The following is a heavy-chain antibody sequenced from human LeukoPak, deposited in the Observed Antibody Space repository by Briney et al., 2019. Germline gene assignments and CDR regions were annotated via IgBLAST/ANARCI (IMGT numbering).Heavy chain of an antibody. CDR2: FGDNGGDT. Sequence: GGALRLGCAASGFTFNNYAMGWGRRAPGRGVEWVSAFGDNGGDTKYADSVKGRFTISRDNSKNTLYLQMNSLRVEDTAIYYCGKDWKLDYWGQGTLVTVSS. CDR1: GFTFNNYA. V-gene: IGHV3-23*01. CDR3: GKDWKLDY. J-gene: IGHJ4*02. D-gene: IGHD1-1*01.